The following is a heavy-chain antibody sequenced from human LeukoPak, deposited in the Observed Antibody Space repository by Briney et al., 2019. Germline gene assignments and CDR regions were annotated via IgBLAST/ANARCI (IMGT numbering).Heavy chain of an antibody. Sequence: VASVKVSCKASGYTFTGYYVHWVRSAPGQGLEWMGWITPSNGGTNYAQGFQGRVTMTWDTSITTAYMELSGLTSDDTAVYFCATSYSQVTTEAYYYMDVWGKGSTVIVSS. J-gene: IGHJ6*03. CDR3: ATSYSQVTTEAYYYMDV. CDR1: GYTFTGYY. D-gene: IGHD1-1*01. CDR2: ITPSNGGT. V-gene: IGHV1-2*02.